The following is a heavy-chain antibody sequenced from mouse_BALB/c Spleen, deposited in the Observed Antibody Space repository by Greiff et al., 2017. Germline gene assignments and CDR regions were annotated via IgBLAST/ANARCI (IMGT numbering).Heavy chain of an antibody. V-gene: IGHV14-3*02. D-gene: IGHD2-2*01. J-gene: IGHJ2*01. Sequence: PLQQSGAELVKPGASVKLSCTASGFNIKDTYMHWVKQRPEQGLEWIGRIDPANGNTKYDPKFQGKATITADTSSNTAYLQLSSLTSEDTAVYYCAREGKNGYYFDYWGQGTTLTVSS. CDR1: GFNIKDTY. CDR3: AREGKNGYYFDY. CDR2: IDPANGNT.